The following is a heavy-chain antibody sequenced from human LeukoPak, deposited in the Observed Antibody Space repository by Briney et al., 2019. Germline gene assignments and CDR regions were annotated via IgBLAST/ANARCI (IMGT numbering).Heavy chain of an antibody. D-gene: IGHD1-26*01. Sequence: GGSLRLSWAASGFTFSSDAMSWVRQAPGKGLEWVSPISGSGGSTYYAASVKGRFTIYRGNSKNTVYLKMNSLRAEDTAVYYCAKALGSYSRGDFDYWGQGTLVTVSS. CDR1: GFTFSSDA. CDR3: AKALGSYSRGDFDY. V-gene: IGHV3-23*01. J-gene: IGHJ4*02. CDR2: ISGSGGST.